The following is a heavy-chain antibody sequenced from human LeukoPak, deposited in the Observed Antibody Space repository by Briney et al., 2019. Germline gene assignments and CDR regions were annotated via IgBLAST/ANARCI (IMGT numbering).Heavy chain of an antibody. CDR1: GGSISSYY. V-gene: IGHV4-4*07. CDR2: IYTSGST. Sequence: SETLSLTCTVSGGSISSYYWSWIRQPAGKGLEWIGRIYTSGSTNYNPSLKSRVTMSVDTSKNQFSLKLSSVTAADTAVYYCARESPNYYDSSGYYLGAFDIWGQGTVVTVSS. CDR3: ARESPNYYDSSGYYLGAFDI. J-gene: IGHJ3*02. D-gene: IGHD3-22*01.